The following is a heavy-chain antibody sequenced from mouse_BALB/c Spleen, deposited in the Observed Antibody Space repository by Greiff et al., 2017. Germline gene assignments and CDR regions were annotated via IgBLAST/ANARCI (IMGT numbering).Heavy chain of an antibody. V-gene: IGHV2-2*02. J-gene: IGHJ4*01. CDR2: IWSGGST. CDR1: GFSLTSYG. CDR3: ARNWGYYGNYDAMDY. Sequence: VQLVESGPGLVQPSQSLSITCTVSGFSLTSYGVHWVRQSPGKGLEWLGVIWSGGSTDYNAAFISRLSISKDNSKSQVFFKMNSLQANDTAIYYCARNWGYYGNYDAMDYWGQGTSVTVSS. D-gene: IGHD2-1*01.